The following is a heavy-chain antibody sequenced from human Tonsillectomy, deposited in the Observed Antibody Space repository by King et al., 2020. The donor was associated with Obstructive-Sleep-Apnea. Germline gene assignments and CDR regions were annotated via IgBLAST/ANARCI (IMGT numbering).Heavy chain of an antibody. D-gene: IGHD4-11*01. CDR1: GYTFTSYY. CDR2: INPSGGST. CDR3: ARVSTTVLPDY. V-gene: IGHV1-46*01. Sequence: QLVQSGAEVKKPGASVKVSCKASGYTFTSYYMHWVRQAPGQGLEWVGIINPSGGSTSSAQKFQGRVTMTRDTSTSTVYMELSSLRSEDTAGYYCARVSTTVLPDYWGQGTLVTVSS. J-gene: IGHJ4*02.